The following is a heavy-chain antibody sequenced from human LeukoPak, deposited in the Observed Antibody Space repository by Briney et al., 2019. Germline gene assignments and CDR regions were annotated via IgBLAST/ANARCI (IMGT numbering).Heavy chain of an antibody. CDR2: IYYSGST. J-gene: IGHJ4*02. D-gene: IGHD3-10*01. CDR3: ATEGVFEYGSGRPLDY. V-gene: IGHV4-61*01. Sequence: PSETLSLTCTVSVRSISSSSHYWGWIRQPPGKGLEWIGYIYYSGSTNYNPSLKSRVTISVDTSKNQFSLKLSSVTAADTAVYYCATEGVFEYGSGRPLDYWGQGTLVTVSS. CDR1: VRSISSSSHY.